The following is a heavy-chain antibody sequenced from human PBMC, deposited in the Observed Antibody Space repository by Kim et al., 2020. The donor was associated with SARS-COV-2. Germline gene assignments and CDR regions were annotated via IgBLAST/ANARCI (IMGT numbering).Heavy chain of an antibody. CDR3: ARHKFGAGYYGSGYNWFDP. CDR2: IYPGDSDT. CDR1: GYSFTSYW. V-gene: IGHV5-51*01. J-gene: IGHJ5*02. Sequence: GESLKISCKGSGYSFTSYWIGWVRQMPGKGLEWMGIIYPGDSDTRYSPSFQGQVTISADKSISTAYLQWSSLKASDTAMYYCARHKFGAGYYGSGYNWFDPWGQGTLVTVSS. D-gene: IGHD3-10*01.